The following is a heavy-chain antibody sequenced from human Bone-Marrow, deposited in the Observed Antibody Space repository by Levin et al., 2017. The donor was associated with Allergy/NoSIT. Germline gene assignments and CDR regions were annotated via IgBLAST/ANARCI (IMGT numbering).Heavy chain of an antibody. CDR1: GFTFSSYG. D-gene: IGHD4/OR15-4a*01. V-gene: IGHV3-30*18. CDR3: AKDQGGYGGAFDI. CDR2: ISYDGSNK. J-gene: IGHJ3*02. Sequence: GGSLRLSCAASGFTFSSYGMHWVRQAPGKGLEWVAVISYDGSNKYYADSVKGRFTISRDNSKNTLYLQMNSLRAEDTAVYYCAKDQGGYGGAFDIWGQGTMVTVSS.